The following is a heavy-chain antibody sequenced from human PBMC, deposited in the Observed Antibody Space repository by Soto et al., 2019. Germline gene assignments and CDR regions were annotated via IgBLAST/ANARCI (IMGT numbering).Heavy chain of an antibody. D-gene: IGHD2-15*01. CDR2: GSA. J-gene: IGHJ5*02. CDR3: AREGPPDIAWFDP. CDR1: GGTFSIDT. V-gene: IGHV1-69*01. Sequence: QVQLVQSGAEVKKPGSSVKVSCEASGGTFSIDTISLVRQAPGQGLEWMGGSANSAQKFQGRLTVTADESTSTVYLQLSSLTSEDTAVYYCAREGPPDIAWFDPWGQGTLVSFSS.